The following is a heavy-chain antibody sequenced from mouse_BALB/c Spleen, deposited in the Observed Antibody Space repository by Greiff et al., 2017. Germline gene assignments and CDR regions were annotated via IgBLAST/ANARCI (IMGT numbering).Heavy chain of an antibody. V-gene: IGHV5-17*02. D-gene: IGHD3-3*01. CDR3: ARGGWGYFDY. Sequence: EVHLVESGGGLVQPGGSRKLSCAASGFTFSSFGMHWVRQAPEKGLEWVAYISSGSSTIYYADTVKGRFTMSRDNPKNTLFLQMTSLRSEDTAMYYCARGGWGYFDYWGQGTTLTVSS. CDR1: GFTFSSFG. J-gene: IGHJ2*01. CDR2: ISSGSSTI.